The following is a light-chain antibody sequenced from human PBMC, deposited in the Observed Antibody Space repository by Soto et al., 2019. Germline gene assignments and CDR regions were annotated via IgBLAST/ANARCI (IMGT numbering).Light chain of an antibody. CDR2: KAS. V-gene: IGKV1-5*03. CDR3: QQYNSDSGT. CDR1: QSISNW. J-gene: IGKJ1*01. Sequence: DIQMTQSPSTLSESVGDRVTITCRASQSISNWLAWYQQKPGKAPKLLIYKASGLESGVPSRFSGSGSGTEFTLTISSLQPDDFATYYCQQYNSDSGTFGQGTKVEIK.